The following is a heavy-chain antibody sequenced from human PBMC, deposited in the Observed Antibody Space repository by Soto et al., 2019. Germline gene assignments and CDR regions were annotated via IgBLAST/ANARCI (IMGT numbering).Heavy chain of an antibody. J-gene: IGHJ4*02. CDR2: ISWNSGSI. D-gene: IGHD6-6*01. CDR3: AKDKLTSTAARSSFFDY. CDR1: GFTFDDYA. V-gene: IGHV3-9*01. Sequence: EVQLVESGGGLVQPGRSLRLSCAASGFTFDDYAMHWVRQAPGKGLEWVSGISWNSGSIGYADSVKGRFTISRDNAKNSLYLQMNNLKAEDTALYYCAKDKLTSTAARSSFFDYWGQGTLVTGSS.